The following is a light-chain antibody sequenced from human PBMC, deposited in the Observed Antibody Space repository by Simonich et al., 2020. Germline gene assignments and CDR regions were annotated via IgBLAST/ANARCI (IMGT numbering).Light chain of an antibody. CDR1: SSDVGGYNY. V-gene: IGLV2-11*01. CDR3: CSYAGSYTLV. CDR2: DVS. J-gene: IGLJ3*02. Sequence: GQSVTISCTGTSSDVGGYNYVSWYQQHPGKAPKLMIYDVSKRPSVVPDRFSGSKSGNTASLTISGLQAEDEADYYCCSYAGSYTLVFGGGTKLTVL.